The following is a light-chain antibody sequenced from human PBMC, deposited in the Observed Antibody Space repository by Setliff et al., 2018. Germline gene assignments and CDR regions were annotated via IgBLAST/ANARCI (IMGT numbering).Light chain of an antibody. CDR3: QVWDGDSDHYV. Sequence: SYELTQPPSVSVAPGKTATVTCGGDKIGSKIVHWYQQRPGQAPVLVVHDDSDRPSGVPDRFSGSNSGNTATLTINRVEAGDEADYYCQVWDGDSDHYVFGTGTKVTV. V-gene: IGLV3-21*03. J-gene: IGLJ1*01. CDR2: DDS. CDR1: KIGSKI.